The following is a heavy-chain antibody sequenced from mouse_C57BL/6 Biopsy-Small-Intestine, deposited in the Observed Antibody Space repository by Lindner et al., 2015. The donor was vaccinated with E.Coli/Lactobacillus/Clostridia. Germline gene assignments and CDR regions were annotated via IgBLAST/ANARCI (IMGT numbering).Heavy chain of an antibody. CDR1: GYAFSSSW. V-gene: IGHV1-82*01. J-gene: IGHJ4*01. D-gene: IGHD2-3*01. CDR3: ARSPDGPEAMDY. CDR2: IYPGDGDT. Sequence: VQLQESGPELVKPGASVKISCKASGYAFSSSWMNWVKQRPGKGLEWIGRIYPGDGDTNYNGKFKGKATLTADKSSSTAYMRLSSLTSEDSAVYFCARSPDGPEAMDYWGQGTSVTVSS.